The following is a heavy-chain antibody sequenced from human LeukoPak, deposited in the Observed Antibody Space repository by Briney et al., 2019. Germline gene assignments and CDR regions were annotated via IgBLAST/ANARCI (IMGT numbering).Heavy chain of an antibody. V-gene: IGHV7-4-1*02. CDR3: AREGWSDP. CDR2: INTNTGNP. Sequence: ASVKVSCKASGYRFTSFAINRVRQAPGQGLEWMGWINTNTGNPTYAQGFTGRVVLSLDTSVSTAYLQIRSLKAEDTSVYYCAREGWSDPWGQGTLVTVSS. J-gene: IGHJ5*02. CDR1: GYRFTSFA.